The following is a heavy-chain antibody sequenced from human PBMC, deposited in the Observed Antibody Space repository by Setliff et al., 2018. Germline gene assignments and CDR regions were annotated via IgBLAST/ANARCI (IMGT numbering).Heavy chain of an antibody. V-gene: IGHV3-7*01. Sequence: GSLRLSCAASGFTFSSYWMSWVRQAPGKGLEWVANIKQDGSEKDYVDSVKGRLTISRDNAKKSLYLQMNSLRAEDTAVYYCARGSSSYDYWGQGTLVTVSS. CDR3: ARGSSSYDY. J-gene: IGHJ4*02. CDR1: GFTFSSYW. CDR2: IKQDGSEK. D-gene: IGHD6-6*01.